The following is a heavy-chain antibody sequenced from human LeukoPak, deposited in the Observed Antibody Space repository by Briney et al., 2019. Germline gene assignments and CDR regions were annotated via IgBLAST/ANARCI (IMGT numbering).Heavy chain of an antibody. CDR3: ARDLRFHWFDP. D-gene: IGHD3-3*01. Sequence: GGSLRLSCAASGFTVSSNYMGWVRQAPGKGLEWVSVIYSGGSTYYADSVKGRFTISRDNSKNTLYLQMNSLRAEDTAVYYCARDLRFHWFDPWGQGTLVTVSS. J-gene: IGHJ5*02. CDR2: IYSGGST. V-gene: IGHV3-66*01. CDR1: GFTVSSNY.